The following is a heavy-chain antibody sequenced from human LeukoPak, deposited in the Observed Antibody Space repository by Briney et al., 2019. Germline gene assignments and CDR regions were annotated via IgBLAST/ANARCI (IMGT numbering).Heavy chain of an antibody. D-gene: IGHD6-19*01. CDR1: GFTFSSYG. CDR2: ISYDGSNK. J-gene: IGHJ2*01. Sequence: PGRSLRLSCVASGFTFSSYGMHWVRQAPGKGLEWVAIISYDGSNKYYADSVQGRFTISRDNSKNTLYLQMNSLRAEDTAVYYCAKDLGGGSGCYDPWGRGTLVTVSS. V-gene: IGHV3-30*18. CDR3: AKDLGGGSGCYDP.